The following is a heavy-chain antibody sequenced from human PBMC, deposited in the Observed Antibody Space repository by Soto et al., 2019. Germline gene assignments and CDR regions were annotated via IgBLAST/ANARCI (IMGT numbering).Heavy chain of an antibody. V-gene: IGHV1-18*01. CDR3: ARQQWLYYYYGMDV. D-gene: IGHD6-19*01. Sequence: QVQLVQSGAEVKKTGASVRVSCKASGYSFTSYGISWVRQAPGQGLEWMGWSSAYNGNTNYAQKLQGRVTMTTDTSTSTAYMELRRLRSDDTAVYYCARQQWLYYYYGMDVWGQGTTVTVSS. CDR1: GYSFTSYG. J-gene: IGHJ6*02. CDR2: SSAYNGNT.